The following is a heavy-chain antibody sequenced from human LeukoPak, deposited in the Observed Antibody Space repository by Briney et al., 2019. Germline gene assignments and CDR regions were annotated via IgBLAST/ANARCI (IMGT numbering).Heavy chain of an antibody. Sequence: SETLSLTCAVYGGSFSGYYWSWIRQPPGKGLEWIGEINHSGSTNYSPSLKSRVTISVDTSKNQFSLKLSSVTAADTAVYYCARVDRGVILYYYYMDVWGKGTTVTVPS. CDR3: ARVDRGVILYYYYMDV. CDR2: INHSGST. J-gene: IGHJ6*03. V-gene: IGHV4-34*01. D-gene: IGHD3-10*01. CDR1: GGSFSGYY.